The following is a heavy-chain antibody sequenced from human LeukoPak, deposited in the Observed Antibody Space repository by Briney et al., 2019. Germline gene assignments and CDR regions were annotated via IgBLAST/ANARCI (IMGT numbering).Heavy chain of an antibody. Sequence: SETLSLTCTVSGGSISSSSYYWDWVRQPPGKGLEWIGSFYYSGSTYYNPSLKSRVTISVDTSGDQFSLKLSSVTAADTAVYYCASRVRNGGGHDYWGQGTLVTVSS. CDR3: ASRVRNGGGHDY. CDR2: FYYSGST. J-gene: IGHJ4*02. D-gene: IGHD3-16*01. CDR1: GGSISSSSYY. V-gene: IGHV4-39*01.